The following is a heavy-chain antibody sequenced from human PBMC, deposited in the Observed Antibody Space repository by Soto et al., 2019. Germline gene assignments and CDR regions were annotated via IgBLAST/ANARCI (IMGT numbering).Heavy chain of an antibody. CDR1: GGSISSSSYY. CDR2: IYYSGST. V-gene: IGHV4-39*01. Sequence: PSETLSLTCTVSGGSISSSSYYWGWIRQPPGKGLEWIGSIYYSGSTYYNPSLKSRVTISVDTSKNQFSLKLSSVTAADTAVCYCASSSYCSSTSCYRSDYYYMDVWGKGTTVT. D-gene: IGHD2-2*02. CDR3: ASSSYCSSTSCYRSDYYYMDV. J-gene: IGHJ6*03.